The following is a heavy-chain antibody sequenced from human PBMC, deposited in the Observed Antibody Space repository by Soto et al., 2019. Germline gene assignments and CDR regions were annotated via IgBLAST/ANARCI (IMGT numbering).Heavy chain of an antibody. D-gene: IGHD3-10*01. Sequence: QVQLQESGPGLVKPSQTLSLTCTVSGGSISSGGYYWSWIRQHPGKGLEWIGYIYYSGSTYYNPSLTSRVTISVDTSKNQFSLKLSSVTAADTAVYYCARVDGGSGSYYKLTHYGMDVWGQGTTVTVSS. CDR1: GGSISSGGYY. J-gene: IGHJ6*02. V-gene: IGHV4-31*03. CDR3: ARVDGGSGSYYKLTHYGMDV. CDR2: IYYSGST.